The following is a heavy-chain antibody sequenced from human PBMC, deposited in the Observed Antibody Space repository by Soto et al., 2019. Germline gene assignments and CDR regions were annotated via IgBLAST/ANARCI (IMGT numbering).Heavy chain of an antibody. CDR3: ARGRYGDY. D-gene: IGHD1-1*01. Sequence: QVHLVQSGAEVKKPGASVKVSCKGSGYAFTTYGITWVRQAPGQGLEWMGWISAHNGNTNYAQKLQGRVTVTRDTSTSTAYMELRSLRSDDTAVYYCARGRYGDYWGLGVLVTVSS. V-gene: IGHV1-18*01. CDR2: ISAHNGNT. J-gene: IGHJ4*02. CDR1: GYAFTTYG.